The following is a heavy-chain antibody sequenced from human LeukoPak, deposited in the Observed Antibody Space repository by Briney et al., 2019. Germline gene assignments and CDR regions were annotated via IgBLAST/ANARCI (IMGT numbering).Heavy chain of an antibody. CDR2: INWNGGST. CDR1: GFTFDDYG. D-gene: IGHD6-13*01. CDR3: AMLAAAAPPPNYYMDV. J-gene: IGHJ6*03. V-gene: IGHV3-20*04. Sequence: AGGSLRLSCAASGFTFDDYGMSSVRQAPGKGLEWVSGINWNGGSTGYADSVKGRFTISRDNAKNSLYLQMNSLRAEDTALYYCAMLAAAAPPPNYYMDVWGKGTTVTVSS.